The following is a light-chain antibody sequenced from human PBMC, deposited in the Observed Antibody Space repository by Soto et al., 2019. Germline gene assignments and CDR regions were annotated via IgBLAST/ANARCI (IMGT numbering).Light chain of an antibody. CDR3: QHTTDFP. Sequence: DIQMTQSPSTLAASVGDTVTMTCRSSSKWLAWYQKKPGKAPKLLIYDVSNLERGVPPRFSGSTSGAESTLTITGLQPDDLGTYYCQHTTDFPLGQGTKVEIK. CDR1: SSSKW. CDR2: DVS. J-gene: IGKJ2*01. V-gene: IGKV1-5*01.